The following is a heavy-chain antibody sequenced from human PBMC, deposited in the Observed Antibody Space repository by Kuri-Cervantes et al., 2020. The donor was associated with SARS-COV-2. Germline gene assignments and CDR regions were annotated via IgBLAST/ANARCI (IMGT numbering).Heavy chain of an antibody. D-gene: IGHD6-19*01. CDR3: ASRWGIAVAGPPDY. Sequence: SVKVSCKASGGTFSGYAISWVRQAPGQGLEWTGGIIPIFGTANYAQKFQGRVTITADESTSTAYMELSSLRSEDTAVYYCASRWGIAVAGPPDYCGQGTLVTVSS. J-gene: IGHJ4*02. V-gene: IGHV1-69*13. CDR2: IIPIFGTA. CDR1: GGTFSGYA.